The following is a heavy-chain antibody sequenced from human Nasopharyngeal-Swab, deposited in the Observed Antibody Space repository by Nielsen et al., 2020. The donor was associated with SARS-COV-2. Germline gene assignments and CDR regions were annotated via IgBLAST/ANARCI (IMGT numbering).Heavy chain of an antibody. D-gene: IGHD5-12*01. CDR3: ARDLLFHRTGDGGYDY. CDR2: IWYDGSNK. CDR1: GFTFSSYG. V-gene: IGHV3-33*01. J-gene: IGHJ4*02. Sequence: GESLKISCAASGFTFSSYGMHWVRQAPGKGLEWVAVIWYDGSNKYYADSVKGRFTISRDNSKNTLYLQMNSLRAEDTAVYYCARDLLFHRTGDGGYDYWGQGTLVTVSS.